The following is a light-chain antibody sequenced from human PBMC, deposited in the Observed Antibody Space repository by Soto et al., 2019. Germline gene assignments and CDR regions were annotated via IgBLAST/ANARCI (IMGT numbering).Light chain of an antibody. CDR3: QQYNNWPRT. J-gene: IGKJ1*01. CDR2: GAS. Sequence: IMLTQSPGTLSLSPGERATLSSRASQSVNFNLAWYQQKPGQAPRLLIYGASTRATGFPARFSGFGSRTEFTLTINSLQSEDFAVYYCQQYNNWPRTFGQGTKVDIK. V-gene: IGKV3-15*01. CDR1: QSVNFN.